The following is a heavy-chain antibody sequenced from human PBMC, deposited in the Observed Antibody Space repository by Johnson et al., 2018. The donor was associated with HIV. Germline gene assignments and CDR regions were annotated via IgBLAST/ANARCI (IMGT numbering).Heavy chain of an antibody. D-gene: IGHD2-15*01. Sequence: QVQLVESGGGVVQPGRSLRLSCAASGFTFSSYAMHWVRQAPGKGLEWVAVISYDGSTKYYADSVKGRFTISRDNSKNTLYLQMNSLRAEDTAVYYCARSVGYCSGGSCSPDAFDIWGQGTMVTVSS. CDR1: GFTFSSYA. CDR3: ARSVGYCSGGSCSPDAFDI. V-gene: IGHV3-30-3*01. J-gene: IGHJ3*02. CDR2: ISYDGSTK.